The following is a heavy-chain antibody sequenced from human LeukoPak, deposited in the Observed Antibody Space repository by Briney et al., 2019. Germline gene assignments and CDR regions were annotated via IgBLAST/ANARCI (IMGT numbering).Heavy chain of an antibody. CDR3: ARARGSGSPYYFDY. CDR2: IYHSGNT. J-gene: IGHJ4*02. Sequence: SETLSLTCGVSDYSITTGYYWAWIRQPPGKGLEWIGGIYHSGNTYYNPSLKSRVAISVDTSKNQFSLRLSSVTAADTAVYYCARARGSGSPYYFDYWGQGTLVTVSS. V-gene: IGHV4-38-2*01. CDR1: DYSITTGYY. D-gene: IGHD3-10*01.